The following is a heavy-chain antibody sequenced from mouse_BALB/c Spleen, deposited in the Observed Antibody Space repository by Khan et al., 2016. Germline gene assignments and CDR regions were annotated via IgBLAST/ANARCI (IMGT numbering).Heavy chain of an antibody. CDR1: GYTFTDYS. CDR2: INTETGEP. V-gene: IGHV9-2-1*01. CDR3: ARRWWAMDD. D-gene: IGHD1-1*02. Sequence: QIQLVQSGPELKKPGETVKISCKTSGYTFTDYSVHWVKQAPGKGLKWVGWINTETGEPTYADDFKGRFAFSLETSASTAYLQINNLENDDTATYFCARRWWAMDDWGQGTSVTVSS. J-gene: IGHJ4*01.